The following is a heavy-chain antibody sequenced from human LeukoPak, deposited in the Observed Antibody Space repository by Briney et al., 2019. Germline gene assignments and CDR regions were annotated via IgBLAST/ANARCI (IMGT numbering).Heavy chain of an antibody. V-gene: IGHV3-33*06. CDR1: GFTFSSYG. J-gene: IGHJ4*02. Sequence: GGSLRLSCAASGFTFSSYGMHWVRQAPGKGLEWVAVIWYDGSNKYYADSVKGRFTISRDNSKNTLYLQMNSLRAEDTAVYYCVKDIGSGSYRYGGYFDYWGQGTLVTVSS. CDR3: VKDIGSGSYRYGGYFDY. D-gene: IGHD1-26*01. CDR2: IWYDGSNK.